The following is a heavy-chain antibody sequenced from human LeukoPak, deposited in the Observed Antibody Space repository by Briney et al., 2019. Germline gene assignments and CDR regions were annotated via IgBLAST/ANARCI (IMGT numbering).Heavy chain of an antibody. CDR3: ATLGIESSGSNWYFDL. V-gene: IGHV3-21*01. D-gene: IGHD3-22*01. Sequence: GGSLRLSCAASGFTFSSYSMNWVRQAPGKGLEWVSSISSSSSYIYYADSVKGRFTISRDNAKNSLYLQMNSLRAEDTAVYYCATLGIESSGSNWYFDLWGRGTLVTVSS. J-gene: IGHJ2*01. CDR2: ISSSSSYI. CDR1: GFTFSSYS.